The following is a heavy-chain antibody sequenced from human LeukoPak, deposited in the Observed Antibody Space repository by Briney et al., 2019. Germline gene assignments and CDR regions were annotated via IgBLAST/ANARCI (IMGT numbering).Heavy chain of an antibody. V-gene: IGHV4-59*01. CDR3: ARVLSSGWGPFDY. CDR2: IYYSGST. D-gene: IGHD6-19*01. J-gene: IGHJ4*02. CDR1: GGSISSYY. Sequence: KPSETLSLTCTVSGGSISSYYWSWIRQPPGKGLEWIGYIYYSGSTSYNPSLKSRVTISVDTSKNQFSLKLSSVTAADTAVYYCARVLSSGWGPFDYWGQGTLVTVSS.